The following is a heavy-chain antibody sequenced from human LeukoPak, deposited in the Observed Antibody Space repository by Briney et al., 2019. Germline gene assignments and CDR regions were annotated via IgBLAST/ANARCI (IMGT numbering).Heavy chain of an antibody. CDR3: ARYSSGWYPLDY. J-gene: IGHJ4*02. Sequence: APVKVSCKASGYTFTSYGISWVRQAPGQGLEWMGWISAYNGNTNYAQKLQGRVTMTTDTSTSTAYMELRSLRSDDTAVYYCARYSSGWYPLDYWGQGTLVTVSS. D-gene: IGHD6-19*01. V-gene: IGHV1-18*01. CDR1: GYTFTSYG. CDR2: ISAYNGNT.